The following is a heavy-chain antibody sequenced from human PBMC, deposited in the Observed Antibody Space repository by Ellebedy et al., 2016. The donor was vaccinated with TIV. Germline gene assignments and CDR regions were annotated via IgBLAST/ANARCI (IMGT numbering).Heavy chain of an antibody. CDR1: GFSVSSKY. J-gene: IGHJ4*02. D-gene: IGHD3-16*01. Sequence: GESLKISCAASGFSVSSKYMSWVRQAPGKGLEWVSVLYSGGTTNYAESVKGRFTVSRDNSKNTLYLQMNSLRAEDTAVNYCARTITEGHWGQGTLVTVSS. CDR3: ARTITEGH. V-gene: IGHV3-66*01. CDR2: LYSGGTT.